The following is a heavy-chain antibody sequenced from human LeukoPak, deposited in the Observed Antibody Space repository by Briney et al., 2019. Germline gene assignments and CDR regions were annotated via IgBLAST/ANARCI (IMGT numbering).Heavy chain of an antibody. J-gene: IGHJ4*02. CDR3: ARRLDY. CDR2: ISESSTSI. V-gene: IGHV3-48*01. CDR1: GFTFSSYS. Sequence: GGSLRLSCAASGFTFSSYSMNWVRQAPGKGLEWVSYISESSTSIYYADSVKGRFTISRDNAKNSLYLQMNSLRAEDTAVYYCARRLDYWGQGTLVTVSS.